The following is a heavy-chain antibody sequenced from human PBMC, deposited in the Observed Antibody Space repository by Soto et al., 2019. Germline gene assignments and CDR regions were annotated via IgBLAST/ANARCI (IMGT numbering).Heavy chain of an antibody. D-gene: IGHD1-7*01. J-gene: IGHJ4*02. Sequence: QVQLVQSGAEVKKTGASVKVSCKASGYTFTSYAMHWVRQAPGQRLEWMGWINAGNGNTKYSQKFQDRVTITRDTATSTTYMELSSLRSEDTAVYYCAITVTGTTYGPLDYWGQGTLVTVSS. V-gene: IGHV1-3*01. CDR3: AITVTGTTYGPLDY. CDR2: INAGNGNT. CDR1: GYTFTSYA.